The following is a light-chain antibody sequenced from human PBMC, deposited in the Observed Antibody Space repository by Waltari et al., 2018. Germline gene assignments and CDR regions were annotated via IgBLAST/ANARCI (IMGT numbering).Light chain of an antibody. CDR2: KVS. J-gene: IGKJ2*01. Sequence: DIQMTQPPSPLSPSVGDRVTITCRASQKIGTWLAWYQQKPGKAPDLLIYKVSTLQSGVPSRFSGSGSGTEFTLIISSLQPDDLATYFCQQYYSSPYTFGPGTKLEI. CDR1: QKIGTW. CDR3: QQYYSSPYT. V-gene: IGKV1-5*03.